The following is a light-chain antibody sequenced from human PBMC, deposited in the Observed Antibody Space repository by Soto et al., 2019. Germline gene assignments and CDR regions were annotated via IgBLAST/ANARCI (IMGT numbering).Light chain of an antibody. CDR2: GAS. J-gene: IGKJ4*01. V-gene: IGKV1-33*01. Sequence: DIRMTQSPSSLSASVGDRVTITCQASQDIRKNLNWYQQKPGKAPKLLIYGASNLETGVPSRFSGSGSGTDFTLTIISLQPEDMSTYYCQQYDELITFGGGTKVEIK. CDR3: QQYDELIT. CDR1: QDIRKN.